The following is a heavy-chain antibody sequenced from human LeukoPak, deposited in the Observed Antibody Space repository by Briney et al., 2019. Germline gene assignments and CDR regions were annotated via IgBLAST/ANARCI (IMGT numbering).Heavy chain of an antibody. CDR3: ATLTGYSSESWFDP. CDR2: IYYSGST. CDR1: GGSISSSSYY. D-gene: IGHD3-9*01. Sequence: SETLSLTCNVSGGSISSSSYYWGGIRQPPGKGLEWIGSIYYSGSTYYNPSLKSQVTISVDTSKNQFSLKLSSVTAADTAVYYCATLTGYSSESWFDPWGQGILVTVSS. J-gene: IGHJ5*02. V-gene: IGHV4-39*07.